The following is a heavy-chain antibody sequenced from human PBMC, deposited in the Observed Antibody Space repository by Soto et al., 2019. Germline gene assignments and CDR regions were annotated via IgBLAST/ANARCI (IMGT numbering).Heavy chain of an antibody. V-gene: IGHV3-7*01. Sequence: GGSLRLSCAASGFTFSSYWMSWVRQAPGKGLEWVANIKQDGSEKYYVDSVKGRFTISRDNAKNSLYLQMNSLRAEDTAVYHCAASSSTSVYYDFWSGYYTYNWFDPWGQGTLVTVSS. D-gene: IGHD3-3*01. CDR1: GFTFSSYW. CDR2: IKQDGSEK. CDR3: AASSSTSVYYDFWSGYYTYNWFDP. J-gene: IGHJ5*02.